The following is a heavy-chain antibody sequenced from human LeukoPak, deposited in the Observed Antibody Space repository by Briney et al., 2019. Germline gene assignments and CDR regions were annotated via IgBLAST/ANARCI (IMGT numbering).Heavy chain of an antibody. D-gene: IGHD6-19*01. CDR1: GAFVISGGYY. J-gene: IGHJ4*02. V-gene: IGHV4-31*03. CDR2: ISYSGSS. CDR3: ARIQQWLGFDS. Sequence: DTLSLICTVSGAFVISGGYYWSWLRQRPGRGLEWIGYISYSGSSYYNPSLKSRPTISLDTSKNQFSLKLTSMTAADTAVYFCARIQQWLGFDSWGQGTLVTVSS.